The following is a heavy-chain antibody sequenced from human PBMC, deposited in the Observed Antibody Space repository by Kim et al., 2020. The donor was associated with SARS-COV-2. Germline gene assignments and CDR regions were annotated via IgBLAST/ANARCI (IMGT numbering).Heavy chain of an antibody. Sequence: SRVTISVDTSKNQFSLKLSSVTAADTAVYYCARGPPMVRGVIYYYYGMDVWGQGTTVTVSS. CDR3: ARGPPMVRGVIYYYYGMDV. J-gene: IGHJ6*02. D-gene: IGHD3-10*01. V-gene: IGHV4-59*09.